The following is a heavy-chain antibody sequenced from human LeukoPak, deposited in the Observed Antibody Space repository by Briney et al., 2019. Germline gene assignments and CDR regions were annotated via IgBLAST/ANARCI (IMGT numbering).Heavy chain of an antibody. Sequence: ASVKVSCKASGYTFTGYYIHWVRQAPGQGLEWVGWISAKNGKTNYAQKVQGRVTMTTDTSTTTAYMELRSLRSDDTAVYFCARDTEWEKNLDYFDSWGQGTLVTVSS. CDR1: GYTFTGYY. J-gene: IGHJ4*02. V-gene: IGHV1-18*04. D-gene: IGHD1-26*01. CDR3: ARDTEWEKNLDYFDS. CDR2: ISAKNGKT.